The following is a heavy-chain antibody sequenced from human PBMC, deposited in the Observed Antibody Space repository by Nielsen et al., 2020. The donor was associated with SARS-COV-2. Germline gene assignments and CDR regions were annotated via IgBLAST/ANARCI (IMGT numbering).Heavy chain of an antibody. J-gene: IGHJ4*02. Sequence: GESLKISCAASGFTFSSYGMHWVRQAPGKGLEWVAVIWYDGSNKYYADSVKGRFTISRDNSKNSLYLQMNSLRAEDTAVYYCARGVAAPDYWGQGTLVTVSS. V-gene: IGHV3-33*01. CDR3: ARGVAAPDY. D-gene: IGHD6-25*01. CDR2: IWYDGSNK. CDR1: GFTFSSYG.